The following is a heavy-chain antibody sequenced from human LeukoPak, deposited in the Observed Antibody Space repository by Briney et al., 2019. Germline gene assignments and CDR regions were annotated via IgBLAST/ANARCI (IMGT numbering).Heavy chain of an antibody. J-gene: IGHJ4*02. CDR2: IYTSGST. CDR1: GGSNSSYY. Sequence: SETLSLTCTVSGGSNSSYYWSWLRQPAGQGLEWIGRIYTSGSTNYNPSLKSRVTMSVDTSKNQFSLKLSSVTAADTAVYYCASSLAATYDYWGQGTLVTVSS. D-gene: IGHD2-15*01. CDR3: ASSLAATYDY. V-gene: IGHV4-4*07.